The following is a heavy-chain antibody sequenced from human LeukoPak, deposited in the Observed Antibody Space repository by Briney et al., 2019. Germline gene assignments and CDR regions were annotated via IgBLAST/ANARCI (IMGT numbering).Heavy chain of an antibody. D-gene: IGHD3-22*01. V-gene: IGHV3-11*01. CDR1: GFTFSDYY. J-gene: IGHJ4*02. CDR3: AGPTTYYYDSSGLDY. CDR2: ISSSGSTI. Sequence: EGSLRLSCAASGFTFSDYYMSWIRQAPGKGLEWVSYISSSGSTIYYADSVKGRFTISRDNAKNSLYLQMNSLRAEDTAVYYCAGPTTYYYDSSGLDYWGQGTLVTVSS.